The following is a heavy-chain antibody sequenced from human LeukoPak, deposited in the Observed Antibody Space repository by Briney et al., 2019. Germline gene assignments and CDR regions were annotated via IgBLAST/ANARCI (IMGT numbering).Heavy chain of an antibody. V-gene: IGHV3-13*01. J-gene: IGHJ4*02. CDR3: AKDSRAGSGSYNLDY. CDR2: IGTAGDT. Sequence: GGSLRLSCAASGFTFSSYDMHWVRQATGKGLEWVSAIGTAGDTYYPGSVKGRFTISRDNSKNTLYLQMNSLRAEDTAVYYCAKDSRAGSGSYNLDYWGQGTLVTVSS. D-gene: IGHD3-10*01. CDR1: GFTFSSYD.